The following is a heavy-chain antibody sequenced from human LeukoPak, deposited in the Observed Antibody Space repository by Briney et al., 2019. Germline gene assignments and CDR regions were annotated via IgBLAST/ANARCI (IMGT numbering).Heavy chain of an antibody. V-gene: IGHV3-74*01. CDR1: GFTFSSYW. D-gene: IGHD3-22*01. CDR2: INSDGSST. Sequence: GGSLRLSCAASGFTFSSYWMHWVRQAPGKGLVWVSRINSDGSSTSYADSVKGRLTISRDNAKNTLYLQMNSLRAEDTAVYYCAREGMIVVTFDYWGQGTLVTVSS. CDR3: AREGMIVVTFDY. J-gene: IGHJ4*02.